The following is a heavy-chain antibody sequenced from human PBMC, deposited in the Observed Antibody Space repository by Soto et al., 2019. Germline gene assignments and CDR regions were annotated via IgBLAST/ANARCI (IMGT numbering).Heavy chain of an antibody. CDR3: ARDRESNSFGYYYYGMDV. Sequence: GGSLRLSCAASGFTFSSYAMHWVRQAPGKGLEWVAVISYDGSNKYYADSVKGRFTISRDNSKNTLYLQMNSLRAEDTAVYYCARDRESNSFGYYYYGMDVWGQGTTVTVSS. CDR2: ISYDGSNK. V-gene: IGHV3-30-3*01. D-gene: IGHD3-16*01. J-gene: IGHJ6*02. CDR1: GFTFSSYA.